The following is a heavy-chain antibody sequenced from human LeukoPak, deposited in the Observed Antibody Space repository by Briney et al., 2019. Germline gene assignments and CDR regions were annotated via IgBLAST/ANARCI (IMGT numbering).Heavy chain of an antibody. D-gene: IGHD3-3*01. CDR2: IYYSGST. Sequence: SETLSLTCTVSGGSISSSSYYWGWIRQPPGKGPEWIGSIYYSGSTYYNPSLKSRVTISVDTSKNQFSLKLSSVTAADTAVYYCAREIFGVVKGWFDPWGQGTLVTVSS. J-gene: IGHJ5*02. CDR1: GGSISSSSYY. V-gene: IGHV4-39*01. CDR3: AREIFGVVKGWFDP.